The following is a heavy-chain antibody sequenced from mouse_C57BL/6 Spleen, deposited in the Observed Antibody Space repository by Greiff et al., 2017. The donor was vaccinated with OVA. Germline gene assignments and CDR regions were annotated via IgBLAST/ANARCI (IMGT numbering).Heavy chain of an antibody. D-gene: IGHD3-1*01. Sequence: EVKLVESGGDLVKPGGSLKLSCAASGFTFSSYGMSWVRQTPDKRLEWVATISSGGSYTYYPDSVKGRFTISRDNAKNTLYLQMSSLKSEDTAMYYCARPLEGGAFDYWGQGTTLTVSS. CDR2: ISSGGSYT. J-gene: IGHJ2*01. CDR3: ARPLEGGAFDY. CDR1: GFTFSSYG. V-gene: IGHV5-6*01.